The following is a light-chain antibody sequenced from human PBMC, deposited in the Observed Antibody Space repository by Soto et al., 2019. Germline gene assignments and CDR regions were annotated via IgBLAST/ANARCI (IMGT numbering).Light chain of an antibody. Sequence: DIQMTQSPSSASASVGDRVSITCRASQNIGNWLAWYQQKPGKAPQLLIYAASSLQSGVSSRFSGSGSGTGYTLTISSLQPEDFATYYCQQANSFPYTFGQGTKVDIK. J-gene: IGKJ2*01. CDR3: QQANSFPYT. V-gene: IGKV1-12*01. CDR2: AAS. CDR1: QNIGNW.